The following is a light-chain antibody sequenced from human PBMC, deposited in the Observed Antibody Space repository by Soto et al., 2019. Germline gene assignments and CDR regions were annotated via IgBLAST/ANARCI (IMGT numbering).Light chain of an antibody. CDR3: QQYGSSPDT. Sequence: EIVLTQSPGTLSLSPGERATLSCRASQSVSSNYLAWYQQKPGQAPRLLIYGASSRATGIPDRFGGSGSGTDFTLTISRMEPEDCAVYYCQQYGSSPDTFGQGTKLEIK. V-gene: IGKV3-20*01. CDR1: QSVSSNY. J-gene: IGKJ2*01. CDR2: GAS.